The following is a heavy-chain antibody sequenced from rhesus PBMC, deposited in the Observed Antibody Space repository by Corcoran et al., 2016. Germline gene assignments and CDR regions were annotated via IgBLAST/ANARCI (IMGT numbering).Heavy chain of an antibody. CDR1: GGSISDSYR. Sequence: QVQLQESGPGVVKPSETLSLTCAVSGGSISDSYRWSWLRQPPGKGLAGIGYIYGSTTNTNYNPSLKSRVTISKDTSKNQFSLKLSSVTAADTAVYYCARGDGCTGSACHFDYWGQGVLVTVSS. CDR3: ARGDGCTGSACHFDY. J-gene: IGHJ4*01. D-gene: IGHD2-21*01. CDR2: IYGSTTNT. V-gene: IGHV4S10*01.